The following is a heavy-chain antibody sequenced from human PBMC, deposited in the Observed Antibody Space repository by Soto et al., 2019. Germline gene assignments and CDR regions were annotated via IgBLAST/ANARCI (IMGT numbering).Heavy chain of an antibody. D-gene: IGHD2-8*01. J-gene: IGHJ6*02. CDR3: ARGLTNGYYYYGMDV. V-gene: IGHV3-30-3*01. CDR2: ISYDGSNK. CDR1: GFTFSSYA. Sequence: QVQLVEPGGGVVQPGRSLRLSCAASGFTFSSYAMHWVRQAPGKGLEWVAVISYDGSNKYYADSVKGRFTISRDNSKNTLYLQMNSLRAEDTAVYYCARGLTNGYYYYGMDVWGQGTTVTVSS.